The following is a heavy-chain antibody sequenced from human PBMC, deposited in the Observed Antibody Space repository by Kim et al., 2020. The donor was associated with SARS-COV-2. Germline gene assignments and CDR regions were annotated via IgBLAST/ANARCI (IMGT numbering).Heavy chain of an antibody. Sequence: GGSLRLSCAASGFTFSDAWMSWVRRAPGKGLEWVGRIKSKSDGGTTDYAAPVKGRFTVSREDSKNTLYLQMNSLKTEDTAVYYCITDIKYTSRRPDAFHIWGQGTMVTVSS. CDR3: ITDIKYTSRRPDAFHI. J-gene: IGHJ3*02. CDR2: IKSKSDGGTT. V-gene: IGHV3-15*01. CDR1: GFTFSDAW. D-gene: IGHD6-13*01.